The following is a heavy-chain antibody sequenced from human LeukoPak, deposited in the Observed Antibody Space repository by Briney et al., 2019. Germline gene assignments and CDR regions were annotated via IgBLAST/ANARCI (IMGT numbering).Heavy chain of an antibody. CDR3: ASRYIYGDFGRLDAFDI. CDR1: GFTLSCFA. V-gene: IGHV3-23*01. J-gene: IGHJ3*02. CDR2: ISNSGDKT. Sequence: GGSLRLSCAVSGFTLSCFAMSWVRQAPGKGLEWVSSISNSGDKTFYADSVKGRFTISRDNSKNTLYLQMNSQRAEDTAVYYCASRYIYGDFGRLDAFDIWGQGTMVTVS. D-gene: IGHD4-17*01.